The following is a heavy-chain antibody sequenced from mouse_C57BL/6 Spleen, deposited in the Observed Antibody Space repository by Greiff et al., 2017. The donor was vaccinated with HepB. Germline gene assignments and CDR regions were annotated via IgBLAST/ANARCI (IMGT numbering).Heavy chain of an antibody. J-gene: IGHJ2*01. V-gene: IGHV1-15*01. Sequence: VQLQQSGAELVRPGASVTLSCKASGYTFTDYEMHWVKQTPVHGLEWIGAIDPETGGTAYNQKFKGKAILTADKSSSTAYMELRSLTYEDSAVYYCTRGATVDYWGQGTTLTVSS. CDR1: GYTFTDYE. D-gene: IGHD1-1*01. CDR2: IDPETGGT. CDR3: TRGATVDY.